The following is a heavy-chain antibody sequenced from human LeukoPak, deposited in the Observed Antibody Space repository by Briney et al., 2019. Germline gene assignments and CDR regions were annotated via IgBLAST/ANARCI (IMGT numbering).Heavy chain of an antibody. Sequence: SQTLSLTCTVSGGSISSGSYYWSWIRQPAGKGLAWIGRIYTSGSTNYNPSLKSRVTISVDTSKNQFSLKLSSVTAADTAVYYCARDSNPYYYDSSGYYWSPGRAFDIWGQGTMVTVSS. CDR3: ARDSNPYYYDSSGYYWSPGRAFDI. CDR2: IYTSGST. J-gene: IGHJ3*02. V-gene: IGHV4-61*02. D-gene: IGHD3-22*01. CDR1: GGSISSGSYY.